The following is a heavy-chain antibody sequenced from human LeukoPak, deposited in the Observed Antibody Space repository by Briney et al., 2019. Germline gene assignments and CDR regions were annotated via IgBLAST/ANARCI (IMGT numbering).Heavy chain of an antibody. CDR3: AGGIAAGTY. CDR1: GASISSYY. Sequence: SETLSLTCAVSGASISSYYWSWIRQPAGKRLEWIGRIYTSGTTYYNPSLKSRVTLSVDTSKNQFSLKLNSVTAAGTAMYYCAGGIAAGTYWGQGTLVTVSS. J-gene: IGHJ4*02. D-gene: IGHD6-13*01. CDR2: IYTSGTT. V-gene: IGHV4-4*07.